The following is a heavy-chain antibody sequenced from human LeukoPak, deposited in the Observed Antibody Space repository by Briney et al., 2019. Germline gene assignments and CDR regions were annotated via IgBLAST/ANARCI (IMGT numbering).Heavy chain of an antibody. CDR1: GYSFTSYW. V-gene: IGHV5-10-1*01. CDR3: ARHGGGDCSSTGCYFNH. CDR2: IDPSDSYT. J-gene: IGHJ1*01. Sequence: GESLKISCKGSGYSFTSYWISWVRQMPGKGLEWMGRIDPSDSYTNYSPSFQGHVTISADKSISTAYLQWSSLKASDTAMYYCARHGGGDCSSTGCYFNHWGQGTLVTVSS. D-gene: IGHD2-2*01.